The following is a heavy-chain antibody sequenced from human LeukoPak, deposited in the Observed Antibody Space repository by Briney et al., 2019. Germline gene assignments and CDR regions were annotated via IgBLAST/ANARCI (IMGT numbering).Heavy chain of an antibody. CDR2: INPSGGST. J-gene: IGHJ4*02. Sequence: GASVKVSCKASGYTFTSYGISWVRQAPGQGLEWMGIINPSGGSTSYAQKFQGRVTMTRNTSISTAYMELSSLRSEDTAVYYCARAIGDYFSFDYWGQGTLVTVSS. CDR3: ARAIGDYFSFDY. V-gene: IGHV1-46*01. CDR1: GYTFTSYG. D-gene: IGHD4-17*01.